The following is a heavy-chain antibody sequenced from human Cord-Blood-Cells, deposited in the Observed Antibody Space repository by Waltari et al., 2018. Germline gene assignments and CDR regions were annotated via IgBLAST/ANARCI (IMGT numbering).Heavy chain of an antibody. CDR1: GGSFSGYY. J-gene: IGHJ2*01. CDR2: INHSGST. CDR3: VRGWGGHWYFDL. D-gene: IGHD7-27*01. Sequence: QVQLQQWGAGLLKPSETLSLTCAVYGGSFSGYYWSWIRQPPGKGLEWIGEINHSGSTNYNPSLKSRVTISVDTSKNQFSLKLSSVTAADTAVYYCVRGWGGHWYFDLWGRGTLVTVSS. V-gene: IGHV4-34*01.